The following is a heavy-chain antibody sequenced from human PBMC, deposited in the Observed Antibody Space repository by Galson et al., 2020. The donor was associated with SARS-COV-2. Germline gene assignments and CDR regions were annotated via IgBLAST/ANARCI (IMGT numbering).Heavy chain of an antibody. Sequence: SQTLSLTCAVSGYSVSTTNDWGWVRQPPGRGREWIGSVYPSGTTYYNPSLKSRVTISVDTSKNQFPLRRDSVTAADTALYYCASQGVNLIVLVTVPGWYFDLWGRGTLVTVSS. CDR3: ASQGVNLIVLVTVPGWYFDL. J-gene: IGHJ2*01. CDR2: VYPSGTT. D-gene: IGHD2-21*02. CDR1: GYSVSTTND. V-gene: IGHV4-38-2*01.